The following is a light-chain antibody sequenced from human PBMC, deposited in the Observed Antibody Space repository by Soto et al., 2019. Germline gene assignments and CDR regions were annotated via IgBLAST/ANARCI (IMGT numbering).Light chain of an antibody. J-gene: IGLJ1*01. Sequence: QSALTQPASVSGSLGQSITISCTGTSSDVGAYNYVAWYQQEPGKAPKPIIYEVTKRPSGISSRFSVFKSGNTASLTISGLQADDETDYYCASFTSISTYVFGSGTKLTVL. CDR1: SSDVGAYNY. CDR2: EVT. V-gene: IGLV2-14*01. CDR3: ASFTSISTYV.